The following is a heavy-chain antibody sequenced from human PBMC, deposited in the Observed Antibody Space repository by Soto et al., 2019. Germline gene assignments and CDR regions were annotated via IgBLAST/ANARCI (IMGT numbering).Heavy chain of an antibody. CDR1: GGSFSGYY. CDR2: INHSGST. CDR3: VRDGPCYCSGGSCYGWFDP. Sequence: SETLSLTCAVYGGSFSGYYWSWIRQPPGKGLEWIGEINHSGSTNYNPSLKSRVNISVDTSKNQFSLKLSSVTAADTAVYYCVRDGPCYCSGGSCYGWFDPWGQGTLVT. J-gene: IGHJ5*02. V-gene: IGHV4-34*01. D-gene: IGHD2-15*01.